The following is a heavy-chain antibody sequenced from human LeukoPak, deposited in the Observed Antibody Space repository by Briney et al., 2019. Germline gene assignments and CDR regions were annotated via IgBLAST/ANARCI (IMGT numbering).Heavy chain of an antibody. D-gene: IGHD3-10*01. CDR1: GGSFSGDY. V-gene: IGHV4-34*01. J-gene: IGHJ6*02. CDR2: INHSVST. Sequence: SETLSLTCAVYGGSFSGDYWSWIRQPPGKGLEWIGEINHSVSTNYNPSLKSRVNISVDTSKNQFSLKLSSVNAADTAVYYCARGGPPMVRDYYYYGMDVWGQGTMVTVSS. CDR3: ARGGPPMVRDYYYYGMDV.